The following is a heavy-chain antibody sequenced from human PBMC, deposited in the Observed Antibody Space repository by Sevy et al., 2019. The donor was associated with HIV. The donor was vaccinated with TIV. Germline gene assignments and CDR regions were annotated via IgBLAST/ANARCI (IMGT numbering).Heavy chain of an antibody. CDR2: IRSKANSYAT. CDR1: GFIFSGSA. V-gene: IGHV3-73*01. Sequence: GGSLRLSCAASGFIFSGSAMHWVRQASGKGLEWVGRIRSKANSYATAYAASVKGRFTISRDDSKNTAYLQMNSLKTEETAVYYCTRQGGKYSSSWGEGFDPWGQGSLVTVSS. CDR3: TRQGGKYSSSWGEGFDP. J-gene: IGHJ5*02. D-gene: IGHD6-13*01.